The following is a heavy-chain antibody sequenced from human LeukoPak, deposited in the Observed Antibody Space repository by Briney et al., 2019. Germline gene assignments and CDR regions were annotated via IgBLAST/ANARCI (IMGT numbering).Heavy chain of an antibody. CDR3: VRVVPVAGIT. Sequence: NSSETLSLTCAVYGGSFSGYYWSWIRQPPGKGLEWIGEINHSGSTNYNPSLKSRVTISVDTSKNQFSLKLSSVTAADTAVYYCVRVVPVAGITWGQGTLVTVSS. CDR1: GGSFSGYY. V-gene: IGHV4-34*01. J-gene: IGHJ4*02. D-gene: IGHD6-19*01. CDR2: INHSGST.